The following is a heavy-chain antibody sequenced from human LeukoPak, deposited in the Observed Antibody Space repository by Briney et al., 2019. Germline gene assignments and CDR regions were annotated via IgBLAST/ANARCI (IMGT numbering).Heavy chain of an antibody. D-gene: IGHD6-19*01. Sequence: GASVKVSCKVSGYIFTTYAMHWVRQDPGQRLEWMGWINAGNGNTKYSQKFQGRVTITRDTSASTAYMELSSLRSEDTAVYYCARATGYSSEFDYWGQGTLVTVSS. V-gene: IGHV1-3*01. J-gene: IGHJ4*02. CDR1: GYIFTTYA. CDR3: ARATGYSSEFDY. CDR2: INAGNGNT.